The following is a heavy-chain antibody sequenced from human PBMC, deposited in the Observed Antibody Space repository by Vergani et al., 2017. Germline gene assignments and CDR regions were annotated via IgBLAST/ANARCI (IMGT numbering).Heavy chain of an antibody. CDR2: ISWNSGSI. CDR1: GFTFSSYW. CDR3: EKDLGPEIAVAGLDY. V-gene: IGHV3-9*01. D-gene: IGHD6-19*01. J-gene: IGHJ4*02. Sequence: VQLVESGGGLVQPGGSLRLSCAASGFTFSSYWMHWVRQAPGKGLEWVSGISWNSGSIGYADSVKGRFTISRDNAKNSLYLQMNSLRAEDTALYYCEKDLGPEIAVAGLDYWGQGTLVTVSS.